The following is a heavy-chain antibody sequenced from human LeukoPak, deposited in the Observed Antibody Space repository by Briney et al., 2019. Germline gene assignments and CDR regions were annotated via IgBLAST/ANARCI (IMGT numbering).Heavy chain of an antibody. V-gene: IGHV3-74*01. Sequence: QSGGSLRLSCAASGFTFSNYWMHWVRQAPGKGLVYVSRINSDGSSANYADSVQGRFTISRDNAKNSLYLQMNSLRAEDTAVYYCARGPPTGHSDYWGQGTLVTVSS. J-gene: IGHJ4*02. D-gene: IGHD1-14*01. CDR2: INSDGSSA. CDR1: GFTFSNYW. CDR3: ARGPPTGHSDY.